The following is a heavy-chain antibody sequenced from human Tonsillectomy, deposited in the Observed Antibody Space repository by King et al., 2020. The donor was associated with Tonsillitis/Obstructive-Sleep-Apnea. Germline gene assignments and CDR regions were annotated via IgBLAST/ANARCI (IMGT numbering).Heavy chain of an antibody. CDR1: GYSFTSYW. CDR3: ARRIFGMTTASYFDY. J-gene: IGHJ4*02. Sequence: QLVQSGAEVKKPGESLKISCKGSGYSFTSYWIGWVRQMPGKGLEWMGIIYPGDSDTRYSPSFQGQVTISADKSIRTAYLQWRSLKASDTAMYYCARRIFGMTTASYFDYWGQGPLVTVSS. CDR2: IYPGDSDT. V-gene: IGHV5-51*01. D-gene: IGHD4-17*01.